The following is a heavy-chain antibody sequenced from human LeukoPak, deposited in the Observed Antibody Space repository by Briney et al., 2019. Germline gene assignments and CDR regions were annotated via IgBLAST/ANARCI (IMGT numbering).Heavy chain of an antibody. V-gene: IGHV3-7*03. Sequence: GGSLRLSCAASGFTFSSSWMTWVRQAPGKGLEWVANIKQDGSEKHYVDSVKGRFTISRDNAKNSLYLQMNSLRAEDTALYYCANLVGATANDAFDIWGQGTMVTVSS. CDR3: ANLVGATANDAFDI. D-gene: IGHD1-26*01. CDR2: IKQDGSEK. CDR1: GFTFSSSW. J-gene: IGHJ3*02.